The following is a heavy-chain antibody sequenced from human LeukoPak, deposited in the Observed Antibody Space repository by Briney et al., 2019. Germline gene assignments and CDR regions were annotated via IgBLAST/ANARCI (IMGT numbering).Heavy chain of an antibody. CDR2: ISSSGSAI. CDR1: GFTFRTYW. CDR3: ARRNYYGMDV. J-gene: IGHJ6*02. V-gene: IGHV3-48*04. Sequence: GGSLRLSCAASGFTFRTYWMSWVRQAPGKGLEWVSYISSSGSAIYYADSVKGRFTISRDNAKNSLYLQMNSLRAEDTAVYYCARRNYYGMDVWGQGTTVTVSS.